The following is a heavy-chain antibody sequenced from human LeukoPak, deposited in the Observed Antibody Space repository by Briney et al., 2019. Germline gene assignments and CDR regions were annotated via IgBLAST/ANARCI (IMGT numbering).Heavy chain of an antibody. CDR2: IKQDGSEK. D-gene: IGHD6-13*01. V-gene: IGHV3-7*01. Sequence: GGSLRLSCATSGFTFSTYWMSWVRQAPGKGLEWVANIKQDGSEKYYADSVTGRFTISRDNAKNLLYLQMNSLRVEDTAVYYCANSDGFDYWGQGTLVTVSS. J-gene: IGHJ4*02. CDR3: ANSDGFDY. CDR1: GFTFSTYW.